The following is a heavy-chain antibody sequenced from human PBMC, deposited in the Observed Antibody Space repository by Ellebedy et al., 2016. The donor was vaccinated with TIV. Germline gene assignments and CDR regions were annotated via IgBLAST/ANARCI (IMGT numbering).Heavy chain of an antibody. V-gene: IGHV3-23*01. CDR3: AKGRGGGSDSSAPRYYFDS. CDR1: GFTFNNYA. CDR2: ISHTGSRT. Sequence: PGGSLRLSCAAFGFTFNNYAMSWVRQAPGKGLEWVSTISHTGSRTYYANSVEGRFLISRDNSKRTVYLQMNSLRVEDTAVYYCAKGRGGGSDSSAPRYYFDSWGLGTLVTVSS. D-gene: IGHD6-19*01. J-gene: IGHJ4*02.